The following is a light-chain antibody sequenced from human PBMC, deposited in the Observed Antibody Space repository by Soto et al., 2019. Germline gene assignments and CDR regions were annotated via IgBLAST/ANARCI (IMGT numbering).Light chain of an antibody. CDR1: QSISSSY. Sequence: EIVLTQSPGTLSLFPGERATLSCRASQSISSSYLAWYQQKPGQAPRLLIYGASSRATGIPDRFSGAGSATDFNLTISSLEPEDFAVYYCHQYGSAPAWTFGQGTKVEIK. CDR3: HQYGSAPAWT. CDR2: GAS. V-gene: IGKV3-20*01. J-gene: IGKJ1*01.